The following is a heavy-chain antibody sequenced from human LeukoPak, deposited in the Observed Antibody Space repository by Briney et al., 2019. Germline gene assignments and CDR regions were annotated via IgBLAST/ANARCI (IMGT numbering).Heavy chain of an antibody. CDR2: IKEDGSEK. D-gene: IGHD2-8*01. CDR1: GFTFSNYW. V-gene: IGHV3-7*01. J-gene: IGHJ4*02. CDR3: ATGRTKKY. Sequence: GGSLRLSCVASGFTFSNYWMNWVRQAPGERPEWVANIKEDGSEKYYVDSVKGRFTISRDNAKNSLYLQMNSLRAEHTAVYYCATGRTKKYWGQGTLVTVSS.